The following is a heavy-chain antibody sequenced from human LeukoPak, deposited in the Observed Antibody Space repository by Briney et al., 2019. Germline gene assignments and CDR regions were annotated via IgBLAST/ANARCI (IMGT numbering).Heavy chain of an antibody. Sequence: SETLSLTCTVSGGSTSGNSWSWMRQPPGKGLEWIGTYYNSGSTNYNPSLKSRATMSVDTSKNQFSLKLSSVTAADTAVYYCATGYVYWYFDLWGRGTLVTVSS. J-gene: IGHJ2*01. D-gene: IGHD3-16*01. CDR2: YYNSGST. CDR1: GGSTSGNS. V-gene: IGHV4-4*07. CDR3: ATGYVYWYFDL.